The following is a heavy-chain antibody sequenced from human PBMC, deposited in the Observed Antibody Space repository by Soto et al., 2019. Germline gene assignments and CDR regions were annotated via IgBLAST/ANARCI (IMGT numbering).Heavy chain of an antibody. Sequence: QVQLQESGPGLVKPSGTLSLTCAVSGDSVSSPYYWCWVRLPPGKGLEWIGEVFHSGTTSYNRSLKSRAIISMDKSNNQFSQDLSSVTAADTAVYFCARSAGWYAVHSWGPGTLVIVSS. V-gene: IGHV4-4*02. CDR2: VFHSGTT. CDR1: GDSVSSPYY. CDR3: ARSAGWYAVHS. D-gene: IGHD6-19*01. J-gene: IGHJ4*02.